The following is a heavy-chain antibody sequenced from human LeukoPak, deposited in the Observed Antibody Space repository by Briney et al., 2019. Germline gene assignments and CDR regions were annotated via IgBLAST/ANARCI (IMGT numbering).Heavy chain of an antibody. D-gene: IGHD3-9*01. V-gene: IGHV3-21*01. Sequence: GGSLSLSCAASGFTFSSFSMNWVRPAPGGGLEWVSSISSSSSYIYYADSVKVRFTISRDNAKNSLYLQMNSLRAEDTAVYYCARDRGNDILTYPIDYWGQGTLVTVSS. CDR1: GFTFSSFS. CDR3: ARDRGNDILTYPIDY. J-gene: IGHJ4*02. CDR2: ISSSSSYI.